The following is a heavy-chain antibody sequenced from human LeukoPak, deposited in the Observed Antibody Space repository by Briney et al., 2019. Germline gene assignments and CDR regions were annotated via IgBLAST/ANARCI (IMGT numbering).Heavy chain of an antibody. J-gene: IGHJ6*03. CDR1: GGSISTYY. V-gene: IGHV4-4*07. CDR3: ARGMTQEYYYYYYYMDV. CDR2: IHTSGNT. Sequence: SETLSLTCTVSGGSISTYYWSWIRQPAGKGLEWIGRIHTSGNTNQNPSLKSRVTISVDTSKNQFSLKLSSVTAADTAVYYCARGMTQEYYYYYYYMDVWGKGTTVTVSS.